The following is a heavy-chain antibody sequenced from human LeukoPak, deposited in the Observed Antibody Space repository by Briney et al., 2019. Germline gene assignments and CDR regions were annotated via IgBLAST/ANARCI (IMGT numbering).Heavy chain of an antibody. CDR2: IYHSGST. Sequence: SETLSLTCAVSGGSISSSNWWSWVRQPPGKGLEWIGEIYHSGSTNYNPSLKSRVTISVDKSKNQFSLKLSSVTAADTAVYYCASWEDTAMAQGFDYWAREPWSPSPQ. CDR1: GGSISSSNW. CDR3: ASWEDTAMAQGFDY. J-gene: IGHJ4*02. V-gene: IGHV4-4*02. D-gene: IGHD5-18*01.